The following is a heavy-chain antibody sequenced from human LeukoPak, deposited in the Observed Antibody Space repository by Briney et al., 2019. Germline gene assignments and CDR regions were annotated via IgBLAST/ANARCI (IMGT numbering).Heavy chain of an antibody. D-gene: IGHD4-23*01. CDR3: ARGRLGGNFDY. CDR2: IYYSGST. J-gene: IGHJ4*02. Sequence: PSETLSLTCTVSGGSISNYYWSRIRQHPGKGLEWIGYIYYSGSTYYNPSLKSRVTISVDTSKNQSSLKLSSVTAADTAVYYCARGRLGGNFDYWGQGTLVTVSS. V-gene: IGHV4-59*06. CDR1: GGSISNYY.